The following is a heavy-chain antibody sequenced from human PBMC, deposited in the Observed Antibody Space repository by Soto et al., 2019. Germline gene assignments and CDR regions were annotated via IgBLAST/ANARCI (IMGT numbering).Heavy chain of an antibody. Sequence: QVQLVQSGAEVKKPGSSVKVSCKASGGTFSSYTISWVRQAPGQGLEWMGRIIPILGIANYAQKFQGRVTITADKXTSTAYMELSSLRSEDTAVYYCARAPYSSSWYDDYWGQGTLVTVSS. CDR2: IIPILGIA. CDR3: ARAPYSSSWYDDY. CDR1: GGTFSSYT. J-gene: IGHJ4*02. V-gene: IGHV1-69*02. D-gene: IGHD6-13*01.